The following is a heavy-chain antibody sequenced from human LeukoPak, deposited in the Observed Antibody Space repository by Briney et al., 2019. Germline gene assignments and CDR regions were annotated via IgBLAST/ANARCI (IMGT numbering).Heavy chain of an antibody. Sequence: SETLSLTCTVSGGSISSYYWNWIRQPPGKGLEWIGYIYYSGSTSYNPSLRSRVTISLDTSKNQFSLKLSSVTAADTAIYYCARGVVAAAGRTFDFWGQGTLVTVSS. CDR3: ARGVVAAAGRTFDF. D-gene: IGHD6-13*01. J-gene: IGHJ4*02. V-gene: IGHV4-59*01. CDR2: IYYSGST. CDR1: GGSISSYY.